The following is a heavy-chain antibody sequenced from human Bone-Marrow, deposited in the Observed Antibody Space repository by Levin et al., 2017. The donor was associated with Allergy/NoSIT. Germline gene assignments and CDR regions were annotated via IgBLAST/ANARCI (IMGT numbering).Heavy chain of an antibody. V-gene: IGHV1-2*02. J-gene: IGHJ5*02. Sequence: ASVKVSCRASGYSFPGYYMHWVRQAPGQGLEWMGWINPKSGGTKYAQKFQGRVTMTRNTSTRTAYLEVYRLRSDDTALDYCSRDSGSSSGSFDPWGQGTLVNVSS. D-gene: IGHD1-26*01. CDR3: SRDSGSSSGSFDP. CDR1: GYSFPGYY. CDR2: INPKSGGT.